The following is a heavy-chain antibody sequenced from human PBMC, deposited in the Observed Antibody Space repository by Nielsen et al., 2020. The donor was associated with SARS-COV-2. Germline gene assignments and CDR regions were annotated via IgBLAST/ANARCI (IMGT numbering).Heavy chain of an antibody. CDR2: ISWNSGSI. Sequence: GGSLRLPCAASGFTFDDYAMHWVRQAPGKGLEWVSGISWNSGSIGYADSVKGRFTISRDNAKNSLYLQMNSLRAEDTALYYCATIFYGDYVFDYWGQGTLVTVSS. J-gene: IGHJ4*02. V-gene: IGHV3-9*01. D-gene: IGHD4-17*01. CDR1: GFTFDDYA. CDR3: ATIFYGDYVFDY.